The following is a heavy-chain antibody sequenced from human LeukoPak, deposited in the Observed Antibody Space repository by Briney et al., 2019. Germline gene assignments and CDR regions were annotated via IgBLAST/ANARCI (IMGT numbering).Heavy chain of an antibody. D-gene: IGHD6-19*01. Sequence: GGSLRLSCAASGFTFRIYWMGWVRQAEGKGLEWVATIKQDGSQKIYVDSVKGRFTISRDKAKTSLYLEMNSLRVEDTAVYYCARPLYSSGGDQFDNWGQGTLVSVSS. V-gene: IGHV3-7*03. CDR1: GFTFRIYW. CDR3: ARPLYSSGGDQFDN. J-gene: IGHJ4*02. CDR2: IKQDGSQK.